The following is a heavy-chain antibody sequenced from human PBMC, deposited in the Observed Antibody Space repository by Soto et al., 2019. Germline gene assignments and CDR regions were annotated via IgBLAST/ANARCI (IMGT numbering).Heavy chain of an antibody. D-gene: IGHD3-10*01. V-gene: IGHV3-23*01. Sequence: EVQLLESGGDLVQPGGSLRLSCAASGFNFSTYAMSWVRQAPGKGLEWVSTISSSGGNTYYTDSVKGRFTISRDNSKNTLYLQMNSLRAEDTAIYYCAKRPTSTGFGDPFDIWGQGTMVTVSS. CDR2: ISSSGGNT. CDR3: AKRPTSTGFGDPFDI. J-gene: IGHJ3*02. CDR1: GFNFSTYA.